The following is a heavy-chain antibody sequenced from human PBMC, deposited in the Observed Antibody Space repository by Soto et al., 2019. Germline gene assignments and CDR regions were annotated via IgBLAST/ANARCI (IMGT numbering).Heavy chain of an antibody. D-gene: IGHD4-17*01. Sequence: GGSLRLSCAASGFTLTSYWMYSVRQAPGKGLMWVSRINSDGSSTSYADSVKGRFTISRDNAKNTLYLQMNSLRAEDTAVYYCARGGYGDYYYYHYYMDVWGKGTTVTVSS. J-gene: IGHJ6*03. CDR2: INSDGSST. CDR3: ARGGYGDYYYYHYYMDV. CDR1: GFTLTSYW. V-gene: IGHV3-74*01.